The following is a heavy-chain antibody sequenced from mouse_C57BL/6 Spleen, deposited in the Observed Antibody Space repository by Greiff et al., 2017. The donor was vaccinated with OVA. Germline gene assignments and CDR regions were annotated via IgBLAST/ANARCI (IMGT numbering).Heavy chain of an antibody. CDR2: IYPNSGST. D-gene: IGHD2-4*01. CDR1: GYTFTSYW. J-gene: IGHJ4*01. V-gene: IGHV1-64*01. CDR3: ARSFDYSYAMDY. Sequence: VQLQQPGAELVKPGASVKLSCKASGYTFTSYWMHWVKQRPGQGLEWIGMIYPNSGSTNYNEKFKSKATLTVDKSSSTAYMQLSSLTSEDSAVYYCARSFDYSYAMDYWGQGTSVTVSS.